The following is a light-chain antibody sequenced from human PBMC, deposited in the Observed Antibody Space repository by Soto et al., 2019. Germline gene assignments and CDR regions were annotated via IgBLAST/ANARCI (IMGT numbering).Light chain of an antibody. CDR3: MQALQTPS. CDR1: QTLLHRNGYNY. J-gene: IGKJ5*01. CDR2: MGS. V-gene: IGKV2-28*01. Sequence: DIVMTQSPLSLPVTPGEPASISCRSSQTLLHRNGYNYLDWYLQKPGQSPQLLIYMGSFRASAVPDRFSRSGSGTDFTLKISRVEADDAGLYYCMQALQTPSFGQGTRLEIK.